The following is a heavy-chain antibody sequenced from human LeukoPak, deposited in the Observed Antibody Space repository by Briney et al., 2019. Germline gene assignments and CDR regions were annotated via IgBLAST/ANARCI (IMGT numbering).Heavy chain of an antibody. V-gene: IGHV3-20*04. D-gene: IGHD3-22*01. Sequence: GGSLRLSCAASGFTFDDYGMSWVRQAPGKGLGWVSGINWNGGSTGYADSVKGRFTISRDNAKNSLYLQMNSLRAEATALYYCARGAYYYESSGYHYDYWGQGTLVTVSS. CDR2: INWNGGST. CDR3: ARGAYYYESSGYHYDY. CDR1: GFTFDDYG. J-gene: IGHJ4*02.